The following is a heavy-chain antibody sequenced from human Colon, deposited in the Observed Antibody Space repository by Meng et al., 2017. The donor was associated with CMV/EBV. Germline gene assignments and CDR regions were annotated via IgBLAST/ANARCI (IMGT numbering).Heavy chain of an antibody. CDR1: GFTVSTNY. V-gene: IGHV3-23*01. D-gene: IGHD3-3*01. Sequence: GESLKISCAASGFTVSTNYMSWVRQAPGKGLEWVSAISGSAGGTYYADSVRGRFTISRDNSKNTLYLQMNTLRAEDTAVYYCGTVADFWSGYTYWGQGTLVTVSS. CDR3: GTVADFWSGYTY. CDR2: ISGSAGGT. J-gene: IGHJ4*02.